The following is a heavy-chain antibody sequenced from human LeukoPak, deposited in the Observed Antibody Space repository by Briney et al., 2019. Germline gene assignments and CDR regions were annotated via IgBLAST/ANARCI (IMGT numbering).Heavy chain of an antibody. V-gene: IGHV3-7*01. D-gene: IGHD3-22*01. CDR1: GFRLNRFS. Sequence: GGSLRLSCAASGFRLNRFSMSWVRQTRAKGVEWVANIKQDGSQKKYADYVKGRFAVSRDNANNFLDLQMNSLRAEDTGVYYCASVDFDNNAHYHYYLPNWGQGTRVSVSS. CDR3: ASVDFDNNAHYHYYLPN. J-gene: IGHJ4*02. CDR2: IKQDGSQK.